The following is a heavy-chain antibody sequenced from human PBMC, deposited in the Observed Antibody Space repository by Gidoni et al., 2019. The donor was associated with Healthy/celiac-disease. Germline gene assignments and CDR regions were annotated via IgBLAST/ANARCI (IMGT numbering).Heavy chain of an antibody. CDR2: INHSGST. V-gene: IGHV4-34*01. CDR1: GGSFRGSH. J-gene: IGHJ4*02. Sequence: QVQLQQWGAGLLKPSETLPLTCAVYGGSFRGSHWSWIRQPPGKGLEWIGEINHSGSTNYNPSLKSRVTISVDTSKNQFSLKLSSVTAADTAVYYCARGYKYYYGSGTAGFDYWGQGTLVTVSS. D-gene: IGHD3-10*01. CDR3: ARGYKYYYGSGTAGFDY.